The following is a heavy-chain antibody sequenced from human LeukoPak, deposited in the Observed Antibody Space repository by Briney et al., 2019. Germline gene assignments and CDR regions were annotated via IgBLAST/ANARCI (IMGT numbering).Heavy chain of an antibody. D-gene: IGHD5-18*01. CDR2: ITGDCNYI. CDR1: GFNFNTYT. Sequence: GGSLRLSCAASGFNFNTYTMTWVRQAPGKGLEWVSSITGDCNYIFYADSVKGRFTISRDNAKNSLYLQVTSLRGEDTAVYYCARAGYSMDTEYFQHWGQGTLVTVSS. V-gene: IGHV3-21*01. CDR3: ARAGYSMDTEYFQH. J-gene: IGHJ1*01.